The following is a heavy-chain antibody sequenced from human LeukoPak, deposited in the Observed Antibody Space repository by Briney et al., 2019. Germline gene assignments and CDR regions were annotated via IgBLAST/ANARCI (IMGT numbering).Heavy chain of an antibody. D-gene: IGHD2-2*01. J-gene: IGHJ5*01. Sequence: GGSLRLSCAASGFTVSSSYMTWVRQAPGKGLEWVSIIYSGGNTYYADSVQGRFTISRDNFKNTLYLQMNSLRAEDTAVYHCASSREATSNWFVYWGQGTLVTVSS. CDR3: ASSREATSNWFVY. V-gene: IGHV3-66*01. CDR1: GFTVSSSY. CDR2: IYSGGNT.